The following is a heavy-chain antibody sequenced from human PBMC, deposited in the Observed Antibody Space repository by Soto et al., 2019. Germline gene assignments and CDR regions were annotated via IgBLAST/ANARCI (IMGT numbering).Heavy chain of an antibody. CDR2: INPDGSNT. D-gene: IGHD1-1*01. CDR1: GFTFIGNW. J-gene: IGHJ4*02. V-gene: IGHV3-74*01. Sequence: LXLSCAASGFTFIGNWMHWFRQAPGKGLLWVSRINPDGSNTDYADSVKGRFTISRDNAKNTLYLQMNSLRAEDTAVYYCAGGIWNDNAYWGQGTLVTVS. CDR3: AGGIWNDNAY.